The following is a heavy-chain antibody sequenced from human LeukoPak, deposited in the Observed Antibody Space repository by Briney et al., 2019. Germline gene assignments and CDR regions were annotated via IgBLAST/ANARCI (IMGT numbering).Heavy chain of an antibody. Sequence: GSLRLSCAASGFTFSSYAMHWVRQAPGKGLEWVAVISYDGSNKYYADSVKGRFTISRDNSKNTLYLQMNSLRAEDTAVYYCAGGRGDYVPFDYWGQGTLVTVSS. CDR1: GFTFSSYA. V-gene: IGHV3-30-3*01. CDR2: ISYDGSNK. J-gene: IGHJ4*02. D-gene: IGHD4-17*01. CDR3: AGGRGDYVPFDY.